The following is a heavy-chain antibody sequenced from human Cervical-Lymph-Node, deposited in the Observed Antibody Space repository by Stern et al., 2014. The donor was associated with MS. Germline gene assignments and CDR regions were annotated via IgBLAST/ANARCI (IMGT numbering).Heavy chain of an antibody. J-gene: IGHJ6*02. Sequence: QVQLQESGPGLVKPSQTLSLTCTVSGGSISSGSYYWSWIRQPAGKGLEXIGRIYTSGSTNYTPSLKIRVTIPVDTSKTQFSLKLSSVTAADTAVYYCARDCRLRYFDNYGMDVWGQGTTVTVSS. CDR3: ARDCRLRYFDNYGMDV. D-gene: IGHD3-9*01. CDR2: IYTSGST. CDR1: GGSISSGSYY. V-gene: IGHV4-61*02.